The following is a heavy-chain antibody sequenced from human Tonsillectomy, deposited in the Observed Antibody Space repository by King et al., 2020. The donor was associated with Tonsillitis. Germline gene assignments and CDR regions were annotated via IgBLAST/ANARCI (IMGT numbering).Heavy chain of an antibody. CDR2: VNPYSGAT. V-gene: IGHV1-2*02. J-gene: IGHJ4*02. CDR1: GYTFTGYY. CDR3: ARAFDSRGYFWDLKY. D-gene: IGHD3-22*01. Sequence: VQLVESGAEVKKPGASVKVSCKASGYTFTGYYMHWVRQAPGQGLEWMGWVNPYSGATDYAQKFQGRVTMTRDTSISTAYMEVSRLRSDDTAVYYCARAFDSRGYFWDLKYWGQGTLVTVSS.